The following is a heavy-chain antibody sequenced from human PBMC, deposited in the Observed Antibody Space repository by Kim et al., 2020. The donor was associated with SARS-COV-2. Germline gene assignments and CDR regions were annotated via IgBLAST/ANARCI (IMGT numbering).Heavy chain of an antibody. CDR3: ARQGGDDSSGYYHGLDY. Sequence: SETLSLTCTVSGGSISSSSYYWGWIRQPPGKGLEWIGSIYYSGSTYYNPSLKSRVTISVDTSKNQFSLKLSSVTAADTAVYYCARQGGDDSSGYYHGLDYWGQGTLVTVSS. CDR2: IYYSGST. J-gene: IGHJ4*02. CDR1: GGSISSSSYY. D-gene: IGHD3-22*01. V-gene: IGHV4-39*01.